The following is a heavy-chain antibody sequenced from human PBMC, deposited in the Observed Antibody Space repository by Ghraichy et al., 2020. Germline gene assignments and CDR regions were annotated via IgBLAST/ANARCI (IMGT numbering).Heavy chain of an antibody. CDR2: IYYSGST. D-gene: IGHD3-3*01. CDR1: GGSVSSGSYY. V-gene: IGHV4-61*01. Sequence: SETLSLTCTVSGGSVSSGSYYWSWIRQPPGKGLEWIGYIYYSGSTNYNPSLKSRVTISVDTSKNQFSLKLSSVTAADTAVYSCARVVRHVCVWCGYYTANWVDPWGQGSLVTVSS. CDR3: ARVVRHVCVWCGYYTANWVDP. J-gene: IGHJ5*02.